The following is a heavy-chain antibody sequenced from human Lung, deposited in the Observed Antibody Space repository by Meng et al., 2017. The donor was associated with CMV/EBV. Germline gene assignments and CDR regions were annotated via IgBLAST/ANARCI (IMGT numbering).Heavy chain of an antibody. CDR2: IYSGGTT. D-gene: IGHD2-2*01. Sequence: LXCAASGFSVNSNYMIWVRQAPGKGLEYVSIIYSGGTTYYTDSVKGRFTISRDSSRNTLYLQMNSLRVEDTARYYCARAGYCSRGKCSGYDAFDIXGQAXMVTVSS. CDR1: GFSVNSNY. J-gene: IGHJ3*02. V-gene: IGHV3-53*01. CDR3: ARAGYCSRGKCSGYDAFDI.